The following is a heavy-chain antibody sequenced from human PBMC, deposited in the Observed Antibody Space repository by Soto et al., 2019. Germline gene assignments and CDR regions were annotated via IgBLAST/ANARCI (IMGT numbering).Heavy chain of an antibody. V-gene: IGHV3-33*01. CDR3: ARDSELGGGDY. CDR1: GFTFSSYG. CDR2: IWYDGSNK. D-gene: IGHD3-16*01. Sequence: QVQLVESGGGVVQPGRSLRLSCAASGFTFSSYGMHWVRQAPGKGLEWVAVIWYDGSNKYYADSVKGRFTISRDNSKNTLYLQMNSLRAEDTAVYYCARDSELGGGDYWGQGTLVTVSS. J-gene: IGHJ4*02.